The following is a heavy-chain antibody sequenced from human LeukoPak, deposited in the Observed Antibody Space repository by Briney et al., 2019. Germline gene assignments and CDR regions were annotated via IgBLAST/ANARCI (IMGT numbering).Heavy chain of an antibody. D-gene: IGHD3-22*01. Sequence: RASVKVSCKASGYTFTSYGISWVRQAPGQGLEWMGWISAYNGNTNYAQKLQGRVTMTTDTSTSTAYMELRSLRSDDTAVYYCARDNADSSGYFDQNDAFDIWGQGTMVTVSS. CDR1: GYTFTSYG. J-gene: IGHJ3*02. V-gene: IGHV1-18*01. CDR2: ISAYNGNT. CDR3: ARDNADSSGYFDQNDAFDI.